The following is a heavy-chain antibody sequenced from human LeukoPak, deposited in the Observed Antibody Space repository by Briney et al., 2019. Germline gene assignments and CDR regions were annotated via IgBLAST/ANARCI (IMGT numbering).Heavy chain of an antibody. CDR3: ARASVVGVYSY. V-gene: IGHV4-59*01. CDR2: INYSGSS. Sequence: SETLSLTCTVSGGSISSYFWTWIRQPPGKGLEWIGHINYSGSSNYNPPLKSRVTISADTSKNQFSLKLTSVTAADTAVYYCARASVVGVYSYWGQGTLVIVSS. D-gene: IGHD2-2*01. CDR1: GGSISSYF. J-gene: IGHJ4*02.